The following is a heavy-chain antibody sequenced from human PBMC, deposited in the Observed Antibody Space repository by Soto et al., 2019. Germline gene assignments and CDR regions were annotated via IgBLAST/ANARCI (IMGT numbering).Heavy chain of an antibody. CDR3: ARARGGIGVYYYGMDP. CDR1: GASISSGNYY. J-gene: IGHJ6*02. Sequence: PSETLSLTCTVSGASISSGNYYWTWVRQPPGKGLEWIGYIYYSGATYYNPSLKRRLNISIDTSTDQFCLSLTSVTVAASAVYHCARARGGIGVYYYGMDPWGQGNTVTAP. D-gene: IGHD3-16*02. V-gene: IGHV4-30-4*01. CDR2: IYYSGAT.